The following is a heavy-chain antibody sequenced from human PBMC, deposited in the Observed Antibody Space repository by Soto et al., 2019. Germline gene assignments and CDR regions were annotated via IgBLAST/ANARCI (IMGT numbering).Heavy chain of an antibody. CDR1: GYSISSGYY. CDR2: IYHSGSI. CDR3: GRGKGHTGLNCFDP. D-gene: IGHD2-21*02. V-gene: IGHV4-38-2*01. J-gene: IGHJ5*02. Sequence: PSETLSLTCAVSGYSISSGYYWGCIRQPPGKGLEWIGSIYHSGSIYYNPSLKSRVSISVDTSKNHFSLKLSSVTAADTAVYYCGRGKGHTGLNCFDPWGQGTLVTVSS.